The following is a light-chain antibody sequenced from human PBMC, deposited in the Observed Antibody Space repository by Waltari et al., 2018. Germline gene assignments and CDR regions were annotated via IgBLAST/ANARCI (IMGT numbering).Light chain of an antibody. CDR1: NSNIGSTL. CDR3: AAWDDSLNVI. Sequence: QSVLTQPPSPSVTPRQRVTTSCSRINSNIGSTLVNWYQLLPGIATKLLIYSDNQRPSGVPDRFSGSRSGNSASLAISGLQSEDEADYYCAAWDDSLNVIFGGGTKLTVL. CDR2: SDN. J-gene: IGLJ2*01. V-gene: IGLV1-44*01.